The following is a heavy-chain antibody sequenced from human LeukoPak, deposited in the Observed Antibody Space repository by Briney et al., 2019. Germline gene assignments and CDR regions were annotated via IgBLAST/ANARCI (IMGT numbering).Heavy chain of an antibody. V-gene: IGHV1-69*13. CDR3: ARRNWNYEAYYYYGMDV. Sequence: SVKVSCKASGGTFSSYAISWVRQAPGQGLEWMGGIIPIFGTANYAQKFQGRVTITADESTSTAYMELSSRRSEDTTVYYCARRNWNYEAYYYYGMDVWGQGTTVTVSS. CDR2: IIPIFGTA. CDR1: GGTFSSYA. J-gene: IGHJ6*02. D-gene: IGHD1-7*01.